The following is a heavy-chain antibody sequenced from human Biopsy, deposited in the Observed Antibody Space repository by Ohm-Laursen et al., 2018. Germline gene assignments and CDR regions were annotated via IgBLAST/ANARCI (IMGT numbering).Heavy chain of an antibody. Sequence: GTLSLTCTVSGDSISSYYWSWIRQPPGKGLQWIGYVYYTGSTDYNPSLQSRVTISVDTSKNHFSLGLRSVTPADTAIYYCARDRGYYSDRTVPGYFDLWGRGTLVTVSS. V-gene: IGHV4-59*01. CDR2: VYYTGST. J-gene: IGHJ2*01. CDR1: GDSISSYY. CDR3: ARDRGYYSDRTVPGYFDL. D-gene: IGHD3-22*01.